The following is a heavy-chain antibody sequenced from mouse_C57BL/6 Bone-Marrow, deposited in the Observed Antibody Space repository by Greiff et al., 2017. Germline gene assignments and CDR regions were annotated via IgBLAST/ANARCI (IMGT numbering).Heavy chain of an antibody. CDR1: GFTFSSYT. J-gene: IGHJ3*01. CDR2: ISGGGGNT. Sequence: EVQLVESGGGLVKPGGSLKLSCAASGFTFSSYTMSWVRQTPEKRLEWVATISGGGGNTYYPDSVKGRFTISRDNAKNTLYLQMSSLRSEDTALYYCARLGWLLRAPWFAYWGQGTLVTVSA. CDR3: ARLGWLLRAPWFAY. D-gene: IGHD2-3*01. V-gene: IGHV5-9*01.